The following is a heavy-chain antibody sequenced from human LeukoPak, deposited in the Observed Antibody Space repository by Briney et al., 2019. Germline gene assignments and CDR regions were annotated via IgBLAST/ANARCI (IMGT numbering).Heavy chain of an antibody. V-gene: IGHV3-66*02. CDR1: GFTVSSNY. J-gene: IGHJ4*02. D-gene: IGHD3-3*01. CDR2: IYSGGST. CDR3: ARMADFWSGYYDY. Sequence: GGSLRLSCAASGFTVSSNYMSWVRQAPGKGLEWVSVIYSGGSTYYADSVKVRFTISRDNSKNTLYLQMNSLRAEDTAVYYCARMADFWSGYYDYWGQGTLVTVSS.